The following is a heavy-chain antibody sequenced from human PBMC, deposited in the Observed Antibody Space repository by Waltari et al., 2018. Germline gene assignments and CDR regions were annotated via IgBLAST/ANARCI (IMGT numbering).Heavy chain of an antibody. CDR2: VRSTGNLR. CDR3: ARDRHYYYGMDV. V-gene: IGHV3-48*03. Sequence: EMQLVESGGGLVQPGGSLRLSCAAAGFTFRGYELNGVRQAPGRALEWMSYVRSTGNLRYYASSVNGSFTVSRDNTKNSVYLQMNSLRAEDTAVYYCARDRHYYYGMDVWGQGTTVTVSS. CDR1: GFTFRGYE. J-gene: IGHJ6*02.